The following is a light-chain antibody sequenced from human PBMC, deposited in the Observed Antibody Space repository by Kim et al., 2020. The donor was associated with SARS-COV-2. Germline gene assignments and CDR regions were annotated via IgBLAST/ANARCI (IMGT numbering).Light chain of an antibody. Sequence: KTVTVACTGSSGNLADNYVQWYQQRPYSAPTSVIYEDNQGPSGVPDRFSGSIDASANSASLTISGRKTDDEADYYCQSYDSSTHWVFGGGTQLTVL. CDR3: QSYDSSTHWV. J-gene: IGLJ3*02. V-gene: IGLV6-57*02. CDR2: EDN. CDR1: SGNLADNY.